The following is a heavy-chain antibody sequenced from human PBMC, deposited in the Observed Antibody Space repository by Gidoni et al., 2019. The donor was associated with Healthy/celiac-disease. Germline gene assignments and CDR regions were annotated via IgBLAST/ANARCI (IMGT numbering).Heavy chain of an antibody. CDR1: GYSFTSYW. D-gene: IGHD2-21*01. CDR2: IYPGDSDT. J-gene: IGHJ2*01. CDR3: ARVAYCGGDCYRYWYFDL. V-gene: IGHV5-51*03. Sequence: EVQLVQSGAAVKKPGASLMISCKGSGYSFTSYWIGWVRQMPGKGLEWMGIIYPGDSDTRYSPSFQGQVTISADKSISTAYLQWSSLKASDTAMYYCARVAYCGGDCYRYWYFDLWGRGTLVTVSS.